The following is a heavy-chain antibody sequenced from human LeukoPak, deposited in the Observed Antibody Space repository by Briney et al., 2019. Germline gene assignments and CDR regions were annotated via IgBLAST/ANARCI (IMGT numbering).Heavy chain of an antibody. D-gene: IGHD1-26*01. V-gene: IGHV3-73*01. CDR3: ATFPSGSWSAY. Sequence: GGSLRLSCAASGFTFSDHYMDWVRQASGKGLEWVGHIRSKADSYATVYAASVKGRFTITRDDSENTAYLQMNSLKTEDTAVYYCATFPSGSWSAYWGQGTLVTVSS. CDR2: IRSKADSYAT. CDR1: GFTFSDHY. J-gene: IGHJ4*02.